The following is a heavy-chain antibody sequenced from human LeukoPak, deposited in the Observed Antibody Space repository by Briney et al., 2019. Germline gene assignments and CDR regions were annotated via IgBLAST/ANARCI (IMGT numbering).Heavy chain of an antibody. CDR1: GGSISSYY. V-gene: IGHV4-59*08. CDR3: ARGPVTFDY. J-gene: IGHJ4*02. Sequence: KTSETLSLTCTVSGGSISSYYWSWIRQPPGKGLEWIGYIYYSGSTNYNPSLKSRVTISVDTSKNPFSLKLSSVTAADTAVYYCARGPVTFDYWGQGTLVTVSS. CDR2: IYYSGST.